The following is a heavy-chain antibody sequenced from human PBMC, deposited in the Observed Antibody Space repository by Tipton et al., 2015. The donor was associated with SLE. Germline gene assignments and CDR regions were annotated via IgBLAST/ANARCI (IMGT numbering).Heavy chain of an antibody. D-gene: IGHD3-3*01. CDR2: ISHSGST. CDR3: ARVKNYDFWSGWAAFDI. V-gene: IGHV4-38-2*02. Sequence: LRLSCTVSDYSINSGYFWGWIRQPPGKGLEWIGSISHSGSTYYSPSLKSRVTISKDTPKKQFSLRLNSVTAADTAVYYCARVKNYDFWSGWAAFDIWGQGTMVPVSP. J-gene: IGHJ3*02. CDR1: DYSINSGYF.